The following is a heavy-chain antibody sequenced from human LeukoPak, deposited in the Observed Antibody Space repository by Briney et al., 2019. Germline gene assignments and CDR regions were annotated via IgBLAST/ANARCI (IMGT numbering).Heavy chain of an antibody. CDR2: IYYSGST. Sequence: PSETLSLTCTVSGGSISSYYWSWIRQPPGNGLELIGYIYYSGSTNYNPSLKSRVTISVDTSKNQFSLKLSSVTAAETAVYYCARQGLRFSLSGFWFDPWGQGTLVTVSS. CDR3: ARQGLRFSLSGFWFDP. D-gene: IGHD3-3*01. V-gene: IGHV4-59*08. J-gene: IGHJ5*02. CDR1: GGSISSYY.